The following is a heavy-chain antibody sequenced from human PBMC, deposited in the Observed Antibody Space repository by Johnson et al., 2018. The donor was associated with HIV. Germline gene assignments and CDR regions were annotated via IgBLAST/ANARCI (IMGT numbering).Heavy chain of an antibody. D-gene: IGHD6-19*01. CDR1: GFTFSSYA. J-gene: IGHJ3*02. CDR2: ISGSGGST. CDR3: AKDIASGYTNGGTLDI. V-gene: IGHV3-23*04. Sequence: VQLVESGGGLVQPGGSLRLSCAASGFTFSSYAMSWVRQAPGKGLEWVSAISGSGGSTYYADSVKGRFTLSRDNSKNSLYLQMNSLRPEDTGLYYCAKDIASGYTNGGTLDIWGQGTMVTVSS.